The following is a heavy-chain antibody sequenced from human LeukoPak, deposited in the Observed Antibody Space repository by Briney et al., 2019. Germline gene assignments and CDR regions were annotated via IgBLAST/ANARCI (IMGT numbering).Heavy chain of an antibody. CDR3: ARAKGYSSGFYYFDY. V-gene: IGHV3-53*01. CDR1: GFTFSSYE. Sequence: PGGSLRLSCAASGFTFSSYEMDWVRQAPGKGLEWVSVIYSDGSTYYADSVKGRFTISRANSRNTLYLQMNSLRAEDTAVYYCARAKGYSSGFYYFDYWGPGTLVTVSS. D-gene: IGHD6-19*01. CDR2: IYSDGST. J-gene: IGHJ4*02.